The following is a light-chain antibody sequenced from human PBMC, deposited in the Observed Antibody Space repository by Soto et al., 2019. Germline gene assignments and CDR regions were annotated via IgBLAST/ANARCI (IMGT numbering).Light chain of an antibody. V-gene: IGLV2-14*01. CDR3: SSYASSSTYVV. J-gene: IGLJ2*01. CDR2: EVS. CDR1: SSDIGGYNY. Sequence: QSVLTQPASVSGSPGQSITISCTGTSSDIGGYNYVSWYQQHPGKAPKLMIYEVSNRPSGVSNRFSGSKSGNTAYLTISGLQAEDEADYYCSSYASSSTYVVFGGGTQLTVL.